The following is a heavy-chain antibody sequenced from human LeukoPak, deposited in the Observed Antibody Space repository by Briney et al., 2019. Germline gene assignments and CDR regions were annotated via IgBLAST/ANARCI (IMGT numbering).Heavy chain of an antibody. J-gene: IGHJ4*02. Sequence: SETLSLICTVSGGSISSYYWSWIRQPAGKGLEWIGRIYTSGSTNYNPSLKSRVTMSVDTSKNQFSLKLSSVTAADTAVYYCAAIRPLWFGELAHWGQGTLVTVSS. D-gene: IGHD3-10*01. CDR1: GGSISSYY. CDR3: AAIRPLWFGELAH. CDR2: IYTSGST. V-gene: IGHV4-4*07.